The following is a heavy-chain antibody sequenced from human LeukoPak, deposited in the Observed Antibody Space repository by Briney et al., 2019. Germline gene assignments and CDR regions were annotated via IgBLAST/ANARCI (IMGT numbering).Heavy chain of an antibody. Sequence: GGSLRLSCAASGFTVSSNYMSWVRQAPGKGLEWVSAISGNGRSTYYADSVKGRFTISRDNSKDTLYLQMNSLRAEDTAVYYCVRDDDRPDNGLDYWGQGTLVTVSS. D-gene: IGHD3-22*01. V-gene: IGHV3-23*01. CDR2: ISGNGRST. CDR3: VRDDDRPDNGLDY. CDR1: GFTVSSNY. J-gene: IGHJ4*02.